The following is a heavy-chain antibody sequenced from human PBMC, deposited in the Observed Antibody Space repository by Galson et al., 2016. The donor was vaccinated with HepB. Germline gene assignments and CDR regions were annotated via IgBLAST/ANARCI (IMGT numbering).Heavy chain of an antibody. D-gene: IGHD6-19*01. J-gene: IGHJ4*02. V-gene: IGHV3-23*01. CDR1: GFSSSSYA. CDR2: ISGSGDST. Sequence: SLRLSCAASGFSSSSYAMSWVRQAPGKGLQWVSGISGSGDSTYYADSVKGRFTISRDNSKNTLYLQLNTLRAEDTAVYYCAKDRHSSGWFDFRSYFDSWGQGTLVTVSS. CDR3: AKDRHSSGWFDFRSYFDS.